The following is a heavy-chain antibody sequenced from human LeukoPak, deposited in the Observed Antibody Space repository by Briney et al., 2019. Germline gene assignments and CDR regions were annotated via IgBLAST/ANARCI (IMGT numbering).Heavy chain of an antibody. CDR2: ISGSGGRT. D-gene: IGHD3-10*01. CDR1: GFTFSSYA. V-gene: IGHV3-23*01. CDR3: AKVASITMVRGHQDYFDY. J-gene: IGHJ4*02. Sequence: GGSLRLSCAASGFTFSSYAMSWVRQAPGKGLEWVSAISGSGGRTYYADSVKGRFTISRDNSKNTLYLQMNSLRAEDTAVYYCAKVASITMVRGHQDYFDYWGQGTLVTVSS.